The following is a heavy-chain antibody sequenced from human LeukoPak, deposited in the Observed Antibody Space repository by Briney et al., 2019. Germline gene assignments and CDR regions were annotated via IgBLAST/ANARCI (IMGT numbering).Heavy chain of an antibody. J-gene: IGHJ4*02. V-gene: IGHV3-33*01. Sequence: PGGSLRLSCTASAFTFIYYGMHWVRQAPGKGLEWVAVMWSNGYSRYYADSVKGRFTISRDNSKNTLYLEMNSLRAEDTAVYSCARDFDTSGHYLFDYWGQGTLVSVSS. CDR3: ARDFDTSGHYLFDY. CDR1: AFTFIYYG. CDR2: MWSNGYSR. D-gene: IGHD3-22*01.